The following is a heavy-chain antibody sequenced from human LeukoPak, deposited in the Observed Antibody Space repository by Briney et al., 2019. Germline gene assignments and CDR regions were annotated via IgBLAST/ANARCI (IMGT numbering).Heavy chain of an antibody. CDR1: GFTFSSYA. J-gene: IGHJ4*02. V-gene: IGHV3-30-3*01. CDR3: ARDPVPATARHFDY. Sequence: GRSLRPSCAASGFTFSSYAMHWVRQAPGKGLEWVAVTSSDGNIKYYADSVKGRFTISRDNSKNTLYLQMNSLRGEDTGVYYCARDPVPATARHFDYWGQGTLVTVSS. CDR2: TSSDGNIK. D-gene: IGHD1-1*01.